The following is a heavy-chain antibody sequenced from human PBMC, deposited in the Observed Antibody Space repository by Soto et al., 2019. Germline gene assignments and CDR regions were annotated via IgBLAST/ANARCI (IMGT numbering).Heavy chain of an antibody. CDR1: GFTVSSNY. CDR2: IYSGGST. CDR3: ARGPRGGGNWNDYYYYYGMDV. D-gene: IGHD1-1*01. Sequence: PGGSLRLSCAASGFTVSSNYMSWVRQAPGKGLEWVSVIYSGGSTYYADSVKGRFTISRDNSKNTLYLQMNSLRAEDTAVYYCARGPRGGGNWNDYYYYYGMDVWGQGTTVTVSS. V-gene: IGHV3-53*01. J-gene: IGHJ6*02.